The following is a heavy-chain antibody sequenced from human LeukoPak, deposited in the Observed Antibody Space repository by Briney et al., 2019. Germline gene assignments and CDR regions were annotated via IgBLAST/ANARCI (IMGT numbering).Heavy chain of an antibody. D-gene: IGHD2-8*01. Sequence: GSLRLSCAASGFTFDDYTMHWVRQAPGKGLEWVSLISWDGGSTYYADSVKGRFTIPRDNSKNSLYLQMNSLRTEDTALYYCAKDSMDTMIFDYWGQGTLVTVSS. J-gene: IGHJ4*02. CDR3: AKDSMDTMIFDY. CDR1: GFTFDDYT. CDR2: ISWDGGST. V-gene: IGHV3-43*01.